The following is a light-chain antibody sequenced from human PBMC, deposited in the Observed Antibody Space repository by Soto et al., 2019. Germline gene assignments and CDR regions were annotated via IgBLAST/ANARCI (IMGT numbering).Light chain of an antibody. J-gene: IGLJ1*01. CDR1: SSGVGGYNY. CDR3: SSYTSSSTYV. CDR2: DVS. Sequence: QSALTQPASVSGCPGQSITISCTGTSSGVGGYNYVSWYQQHPGKAPKLMIYDVSNRPSGVSNRFSGSKSGNTASLTISGLQAEDEADYYCSSYTSSSTYVFGTGTKLTVL. V-gene: IGLV2-14*01.